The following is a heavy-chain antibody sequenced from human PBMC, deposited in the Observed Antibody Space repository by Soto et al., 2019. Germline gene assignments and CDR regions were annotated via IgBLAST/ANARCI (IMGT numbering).Heavy chain of an antibody. CDR3: ARGGGVGVAGSAAFDM. CDR1: GYPVTAYY. J-gene: IGHJ3*02. CDR2: INPATGAA. V-gene: IGHV1-2*02. D-gene: IGHD3-3*01. Sequence: QLHLVQSGAVVKKPGASVTVSCSASGYPVTAYYMHWVRQAPGRGLEWMGGINPATGAAKYTQTFQGRVTMTGAASTGPVFMELSGLTSEDTAVFYCARGGGVGVAGSAAFDMWGQGTLVTVSS.